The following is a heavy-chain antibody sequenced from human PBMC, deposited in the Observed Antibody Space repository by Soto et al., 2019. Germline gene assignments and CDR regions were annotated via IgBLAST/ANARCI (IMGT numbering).Heavy chain of an antibody. D-gene: IGHD2-2*01. CDR1: GFTFSTYA. V-gene: IGHV3-23*01. CDR3: AKGAGYGSSTTCPSNDY. J-gene: IGHJ4*02. Sequence: GGSLRLSCAASGFTFSTYAMSWVRQAPGKGLEWVSAMSGSGGFTFYADSVKGRFTISRDNSKNTLYLQMNSLRAEDSAVYYCAKGAGYGSSTTCPSNDYWGQGTLVTAPQ. CDR2: MSGSGGFT.